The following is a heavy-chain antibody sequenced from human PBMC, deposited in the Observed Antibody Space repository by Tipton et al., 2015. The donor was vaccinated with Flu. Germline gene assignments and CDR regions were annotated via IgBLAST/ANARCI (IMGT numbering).Heavy chain of an antibody. V-gene: IGHV4-39*07. D-gene: IGHD1-26*01. CDR3: ARGSGSPAAFDI. J-gene: IGHJ3*02. CDR2: IYYSGST. CDR1: GGSISSSSYY. Sequence: TLSLTCTVSGGSISSSSYYWGWIRQPPGKGLEWIGSIYYSGSTYYNPSLKSRVTISVDTSTNQFSLKLSSVTAADTAVYYCARGSGSPAAFDIWGQGTMVTVSS.